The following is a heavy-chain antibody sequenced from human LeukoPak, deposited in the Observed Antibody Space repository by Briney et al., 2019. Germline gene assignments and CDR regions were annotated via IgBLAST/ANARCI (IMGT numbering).Heavy chain of an antibody. V-gene: IGHV1-2*06. CDR2: INPNSGGT. D-gene: IGHD3-10*01. CDR1: GYTFTGYY. CDR3: ASGGRSMVRGVITTSRNYYYYGMDV. Sequence: ASVKVSCKASGYTFTGYYMHWVRQAPGRGLEWMGRINPNSGGTNYAQKFQGRVTMTRDTSISTAYMELSRLRSDDTAVYYCASGGRSMVRGVITTSRNYYYYGMDVWGQGTTVTVSS. J-gene: IGHJ6*02.